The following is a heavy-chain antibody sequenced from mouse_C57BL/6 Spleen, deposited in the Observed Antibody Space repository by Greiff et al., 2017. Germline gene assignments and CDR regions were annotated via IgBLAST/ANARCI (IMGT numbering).Heavy chain of an antibody. CDR2: IYPGDGDT. CDR1: GYAFSSYW. J-gene: IGHJ3*01. Sequence: QVQLKQSGAELVKPGASVQISCKASGYAFSSYWMNWVKQRPGKGLEWIGQIYPGDGDTNYNGKFKGKATLTADKSSSTAYMQLSSLTSEDSAVYFCARDYGSSPWFAYWGQGTLVTVSA. V-gene: IGHV1-80*01. CDR3: ARDYGSSPWFAY. D-gene: IGHD1-1*01.